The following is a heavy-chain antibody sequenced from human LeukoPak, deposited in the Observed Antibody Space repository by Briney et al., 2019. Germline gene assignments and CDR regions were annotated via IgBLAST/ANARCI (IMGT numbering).Heavy chain of an antibody. J-gene: IGHJ4*02. D-gene: IGHD4-17*01. Sequence: GGSLRLSCAASGFTFSSYWMHWVRQAPGKGLVWVSRINSDGSSTSYADSVKDRFTISRDNAKNTLYLQMNSLRAEDTAVYYCARVSYGDLHYFDYWGQGTLVTVSS. CDR1: GFTFSSYW. CDR3: ARVSYGDLHYFDY. CDR2: INSDGSST. V-gene: IGHV3-74*01.